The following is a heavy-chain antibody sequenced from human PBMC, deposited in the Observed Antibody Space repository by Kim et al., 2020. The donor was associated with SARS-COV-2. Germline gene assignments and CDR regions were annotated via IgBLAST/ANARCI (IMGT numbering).Heavy chain of an antibody. J-gene: IGHJ4*02. CDR3: AREPDCSGGSCYSSPFDY. V-gene: IGHV3-11*06. CDR1: GFTFSDYY. D-gene: IGHD2-15*01. Sequence: GGSLRLSCAASGFTFSDYYMSWIRQAPGKGLEWVSYISSSSSYTNYADSVKGRFTISRDNAKNSLYLQMNSLRAEDTAVYYCAREPDCSGGSCYSSPFDYWGQGTLVTVSS. CDR2: ISSSSSYT.